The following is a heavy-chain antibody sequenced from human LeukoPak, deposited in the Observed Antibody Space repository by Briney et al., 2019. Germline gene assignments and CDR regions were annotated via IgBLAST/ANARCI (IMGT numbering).Heavy chain of an antibody. Sequence: GASVKVSCKASGHTFTGYYMHWVRQAPGQGLEWMGWINPNSGGTNYAQKFQGRVTMTRDTSISTAYMELSRLRSGDTAVYYCARIIPGYYDSSGSCFDYWGQGTLVTVSS. V-gene: IGHV1-2*02. J-gene: IGHJ4*02. CDR3: ARIIPGYYDSSGSCFDY. CDR2: INPNSGGT. CDR1: GHTFTGYY. D-gene: IGHD3-22*01.